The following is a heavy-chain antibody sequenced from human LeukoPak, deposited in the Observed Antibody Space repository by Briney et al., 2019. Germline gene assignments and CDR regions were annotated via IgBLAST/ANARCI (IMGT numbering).Heavy chain of an antibody. CDR3: ARAYCGGDCYRVWEYYFDY. V-gene: IGHV3-23*01. CDR1: GFTFSSYA. D-gene: IGHD2-21*02. Sequence: GGSLRLSCAASGFTFSSYAMSWVRQAPRKGLEWVSAISGSGGSTYYADSVKGRFTISRDNSKNTLYLQMNSLRAEDTAVYYCARAYCGGDCYRVWEYYFDYWGQGTLVTVSS. J-gene: IGHJ4*02. CDR2: ISGSGGST.